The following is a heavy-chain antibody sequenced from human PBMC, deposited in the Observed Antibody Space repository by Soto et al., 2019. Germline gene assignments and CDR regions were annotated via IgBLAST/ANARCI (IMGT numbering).Heavy chain of an antibody. Sequence: SETLSLTCTVSGDSISSYYWTWIRQPPGKGLEYIGYIYYSGRTYYNPSLKSRVTISVDTSKNQFSLKLSSVTAADTSVYYCARGHLGIKTTGTWYDFDYWGQGTLVTVSS. CDR1: GDSISSYY. D-gene: IGHD2-15*01. CDR3: ARGHLGIKTTGTWYDFDY. V-gene: IGHV4-59*01. CDR2: IYYSGRT. J-gene: IGHJ4*02.